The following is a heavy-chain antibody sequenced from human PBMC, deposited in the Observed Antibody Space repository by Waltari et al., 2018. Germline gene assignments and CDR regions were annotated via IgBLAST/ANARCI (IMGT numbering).Heavy chain of an antibody. D-gene: IGHD2-2*02. CDR3: AKDAFGNTYLDF. V-gene: IGHV3-30*02. CDR2: IWVDGRDK. CDR1: GFTFSNFG. J-gene: IGHJ4*02. Sequence: QVNLVESGGGVVQPGGSLRLSCATSGFTFSNFGMHWVRQAPGKGLEWVAFIWVDGRDKFYADSVRGRFTISRDNSARTLYLDMDSLRLDDTAMYYCAKDAFGNTYLDFWGQGTLVTVSS.